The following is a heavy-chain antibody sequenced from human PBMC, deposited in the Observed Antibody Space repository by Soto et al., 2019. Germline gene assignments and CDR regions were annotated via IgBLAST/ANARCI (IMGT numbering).Heavy chain of an antibody. Sequence: GGSLRLSCAASGFTFTRYSMNWVRQAPGKGLQWVSSISSTTNYIYYGDSMKGRFTISRDNAKNSLYLEMNSLRAEDTAVYYCARESEDLTSNFDYWGQGTLVTVSS. CDR1: GFTFTRYS. CDR3: ARESEDLTSNFDY. V-gene: IGHV3-21*06. J-gene: IGHJ4*02. CDR2: ISSTTNYI.